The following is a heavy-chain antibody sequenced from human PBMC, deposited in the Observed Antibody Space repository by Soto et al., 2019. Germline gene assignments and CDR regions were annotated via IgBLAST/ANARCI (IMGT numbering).Heavy chain of an antibody. D-gene: IGHD3-16*01. J-gene: IGHJ6*02. CDR3: ARFGGSYDQYYGMDV. CDR1: GGSISSGDYY. Sequence: PSETLSLSCTVSGGSISSGDYYWSWIRQPPGKGLEWIGYIYYSGSTYYNPSLKSRVTISVDTSKNQFSLKLSSVTAADTAVYYCARFGGSYDQYYGMDVWGQGTTVSVSS. CDR2: IYYSGST. V-gene: IGHV4-30-4*01.